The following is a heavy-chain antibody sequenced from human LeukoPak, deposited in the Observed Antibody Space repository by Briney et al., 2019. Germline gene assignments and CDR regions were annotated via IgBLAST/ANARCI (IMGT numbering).Heavy chain of an antibody. Sequence: RASVKVSCKASGYTFTNYDINWVRQAPGQGLEWMGWMNTNSGYTGYAQKFQGRVTITRNTSISTAYMELSSLRSDDTAVYYCARGQLRLRHRGFDPWGQGTLVTVSS. CDR3: ARGQLRLRHRGFDP. CDR2: MNTNSGYT. V-gene: IGHV1-8*03. D-gene: IGHD4-17*01. CDR1: GYTFTNYD. J-gene: IGHJ5*02.